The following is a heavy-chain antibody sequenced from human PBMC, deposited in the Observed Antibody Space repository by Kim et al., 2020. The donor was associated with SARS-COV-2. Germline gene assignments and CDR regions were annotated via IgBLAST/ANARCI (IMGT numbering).Heavy chain of an antibody. D-gene: IGHD4-17*01. CDR2: IYYSGST. Sequence: SETLSLTCTVSGGSISSGGYYWSWIRQHPGKGLEWIGYIYYSGSTYYNPSLKSRVTISVDTSKNQFSPKLSSVTAADTAVYYCARDRADYGDYWFDPWGQGTLVTVSS. CDR1: GGSISSGGYY. V-gene: IGHV4-31*03. CDR3: ARDRADYGDYWFDP. J-gene: IGHJ5*02.